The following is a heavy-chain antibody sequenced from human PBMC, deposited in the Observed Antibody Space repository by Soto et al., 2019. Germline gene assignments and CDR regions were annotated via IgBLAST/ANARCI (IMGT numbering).Heavy chain of an antibody. Sequence: SETLSLTCTVSGGSISSSSYYWGWIRQPPGKGLEWIGSIYYSGSTYYNPSLKSRVTISVDTSKKQFSLKLSSVTAADTVVYYCARQDVDIVATIFNWFDPWGQGTLVTVSS. CDR3: ARQDVDIVATIFNWFDP. J-gene: IGHJ5*02. CDR1: GGSISSSSYY. CDR2: IYYSGST. D-gene: IGHD5-12*01. V-gene: IGHV4-39*01.